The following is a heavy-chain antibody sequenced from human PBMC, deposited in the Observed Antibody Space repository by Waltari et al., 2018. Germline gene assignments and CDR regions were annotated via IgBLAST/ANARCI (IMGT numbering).Heavy chain of an antibody. CDR3: ARDPGYCSGGSCYSYGYMDV. V-gene: IGHV4-4*07. D-gene: IGHD2-15*01. CDR2: IYTSGST. J-gene: IGHJ6*03. CDR1: GGSISSYY. Sequence: QMQLQESGPGLVKPSETLSLTCTVSGGSISSYYWSWIRQPAGKGLEWIGRIYTSGSTNYNPSLKSRVTMSVDTSKNQFSLKLSSVTAADTAVYYCARDPGYCSGGSCYSYGYMDVWGKGTTVTISS.